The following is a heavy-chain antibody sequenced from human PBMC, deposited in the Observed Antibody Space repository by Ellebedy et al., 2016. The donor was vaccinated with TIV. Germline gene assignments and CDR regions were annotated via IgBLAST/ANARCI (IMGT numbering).Heavy chain of an antibody. Sequence: SETLSLTCTVSGGSISSYYWSWIRQPPGKGLEWIGYIYYSGSTNYNPSLKSRVTISVDTSKNQFSLKLSSVTAADTAVYYCARHGLRIAARRPFNWFDPWGQGTLVTVSS. V-gene: IGHV4-59*08. D-gene: IGHD6-6*01. J-gene: IGHJ5*02. CDR1: GGSISSYY. CDR2: IYYSGST. CDR3: ARHGLRIAARRPFNWFDP.